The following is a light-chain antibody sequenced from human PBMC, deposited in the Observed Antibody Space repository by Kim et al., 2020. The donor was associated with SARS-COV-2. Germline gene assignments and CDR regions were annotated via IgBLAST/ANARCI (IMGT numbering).Light chain of an antibody. Sequence: ETVLTQSPGTLSLSPGERATLSCRASQNVDSRYFAWYQQKSGQTPRLLIHGTSTRATGIPDRFSAGGSGTDFTLTISRLEPEDFAVYYCQQYGSSSLVTFGGGTKVDIK. V-gene: IGKV3-20*01. CDR1: QNVDSRY. J-gene: IGKJ4*01. CDR3: QQYGSSSLVT. CDR2: GTS.